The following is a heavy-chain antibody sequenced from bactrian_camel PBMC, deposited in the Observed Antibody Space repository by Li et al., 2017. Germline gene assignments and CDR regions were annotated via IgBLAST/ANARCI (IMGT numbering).Heavy chain of an antibody. V-gene: IGHV3S25*01. D-gene: IGHD4*01. CDR3: VRATLGYSDGEGFGY. Sequence: QLVESGGGSVQAGGSLRLSCTASGYAYSKYCMGWFRQAPGKEREGVAAIYWRTGNTYYADSVKGRFTISRDGAKNTVYLQMSSLKPEDTAVFYCVRATLGYSDGEGFGYWGQGTQVTVS. CDR2: IYWRTGNT. J-gene: IGHJ6*01. CDR1: GYAYSKYC.